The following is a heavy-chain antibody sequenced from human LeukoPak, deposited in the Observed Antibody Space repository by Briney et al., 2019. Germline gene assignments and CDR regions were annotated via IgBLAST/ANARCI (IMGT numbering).Heavy chain of an antibody. CDR3: ARSYYDFWSGYYY. J-gene: IGHJ4*02. V-gene: IGHV1-69*05. CDR1: GGTFSSYA. CDR2: IIPIFGTA. Sequence: EASVKVSCKASGGTFSSYAISWVRQAPGQGLEWMGGIIPIFGTANHAQKFQGRVTITTDESTSTAYMELSSLRSEDTAVYYCARSYYDFWSGYYYWGQGTLVTVSS. D-gene: IGHD3-3*01.